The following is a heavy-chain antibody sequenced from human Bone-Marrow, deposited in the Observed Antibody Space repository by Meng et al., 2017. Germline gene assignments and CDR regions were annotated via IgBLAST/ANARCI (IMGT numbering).Heavy chain of an antibody. CDR2: INPNSGGT. J-gene: IGHJ5*02. D-gene: IGHD3-22*01. Sequence: ASVKVSCKASGYTFTGYYMHWVRQAPGQGLEWMRRINPNSGGTNYAQKFQGRVTMTRDTSISTAYMELSRLRSDDTAVYYCARDYDSSGYSWFDPWGQGTLVTVSS. CDR3: ARDYDSSGYSWFDP. V-gene: IGHV1-2*06. CDR1: GYTFTGYY.